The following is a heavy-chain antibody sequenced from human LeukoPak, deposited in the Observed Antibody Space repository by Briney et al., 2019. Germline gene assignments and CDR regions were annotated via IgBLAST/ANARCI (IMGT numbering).Heavy chain of an antibody. CDR3: ARDLCGWPPISDY. D-gene: IGHD6-19*01. CDR2: ISSSGSTI. Sequence: GGSLRLSCAAAGFTFSDYYMSWIRQAPGKGLEWVSYISSSGSTIYYADSVKGRFTISRDNAKNSLYLQMNSLRAEDTAVYYCARDLCGWPPISDYWGQGTLVTVPS. V-gene: IGHV3-11*01. CDR1: GFTFSDYY. J-gene: IGHJ4*02.